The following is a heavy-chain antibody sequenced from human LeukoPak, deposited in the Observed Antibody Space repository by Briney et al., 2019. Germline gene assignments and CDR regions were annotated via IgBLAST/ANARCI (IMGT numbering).Heavy chain of an antibody. V-gene: IGHV3-23*01. CDR1: GITVSNNH. CDR3: AKDQVMERRFGYYYYYGMDV. J-gene: IGHJ6*02. CDR2: ISGSGGST. D-gene: IGHD1-1*01. Sequence: PGGSLRLSCAASGITVSNNHITWVRQAPGKGLEWVSAISGSGGSTYYADSVKGRFTISRDNSKNTLYLQMNSLRAEDTAVYYCAKDQVMERRFGYYYYYGMDVWGQGTTVTVSS.